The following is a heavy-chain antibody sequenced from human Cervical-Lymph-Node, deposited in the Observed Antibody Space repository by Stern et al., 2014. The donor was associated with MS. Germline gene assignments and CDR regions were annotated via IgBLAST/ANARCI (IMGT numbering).Heavy chain of an antibody. V-gene: IGHV1-24*01. D-gene: IGHD2-15*01. Sequence: QDQLVQSGAEVKKPGASVKVSCKVSGYTLTELSMHWVRQAPGKGLEWMGGFDTEDGETIYAQKFQGRVTMTEDTSTDTAYMELSSLRSEDTAVYYCATTQSGRTAWRYYYYGMDVWGQGTTVTVSS. CDR1: GYTLTELS. CDR3: ATTQSGRTAWRYYYYGMDV. J-gene: IGHJ6*02. CDR2: FDTEDGET.